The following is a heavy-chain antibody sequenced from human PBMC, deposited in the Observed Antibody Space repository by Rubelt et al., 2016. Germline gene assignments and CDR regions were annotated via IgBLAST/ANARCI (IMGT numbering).Heavy chain of an antibody. CDR3: ARESIYGAARLFDY. D-gene: IGHD2/OR15-2a*01. CDR2: INHSGST. CDR1: GGSFSGYY. J-gene: IGHJ4*02. Sequence: QVQLQQWGAGLLKPSETLSLTCAVYGGSFSGYYWSWIRQPPGKGLEWIGEINHSGSTNYNPRLKSRVTIAVDTSKNQFSLKLSSVTAADTAVYYCARESIYGAARLFDYWGQGTLVTVSS. V-gene: IGHV4-34*01.